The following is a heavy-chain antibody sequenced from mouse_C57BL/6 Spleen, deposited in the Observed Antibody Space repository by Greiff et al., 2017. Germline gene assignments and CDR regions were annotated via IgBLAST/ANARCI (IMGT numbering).Heavy chain of an antibody. Sequence: EVTLVESGEGLVKPGGSLKLSCAASGFTFSSYAMSWVRQTPEKRLEWVAYISSGGDYIYYADTVKGRFTISRDNARNTLYLQMSSLKSEDTAMYYCTRDGDSYAMDYWGQGTSVTVSS. D-gene: IGHD2-3*01. CDR2: ISSGGDYI. CDR1: GFTFSSYA. J-gene: IGHJ4*01. V-gene: IGHV5-9-1*02. CDR3: TRDGDSYAMDY.